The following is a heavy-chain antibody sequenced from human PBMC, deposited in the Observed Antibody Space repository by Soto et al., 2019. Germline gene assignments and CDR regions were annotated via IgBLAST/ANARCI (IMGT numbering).Heavy chain of an antibody. V-gene: IGHV1-69*01. CDR3: AREWTEHIGVQPWCDP. Sequence: QVQLVQSGAEVKKPGSSVKVSCKASGGTFSSYAISWVRQAPGQGLEWMGGIIPIFGTANYAQKFQGRVTITADEATSTADMELSSLRSEDTAVYYCAREWTEHIGVQPWCDPWGQGTLVTVSS. CDR1: GGTFSSYA. J-gene: IGHJ5*02. CDR2: IIPIFGTA. D-gene: IGHD1-1*01.